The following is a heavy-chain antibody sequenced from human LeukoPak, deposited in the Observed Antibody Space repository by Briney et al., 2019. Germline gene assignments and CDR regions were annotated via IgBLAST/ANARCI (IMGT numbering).Heavy chain of an antibody. V-gene: IGHV4-34*01. J-gene: IGHJ6*03. Sequence: RPSETLSLTCAVYGGSFSGYYWSWIRQPPGKGLEWIGEINHSGSTNYNPSLKSRVTISVDTSKNQSSLKLSSVTAADTAVYYCARGKTMVRGVIARPYYYYYMDVWGKGTTVTVSS. CDR1: GGSFSGYY. CDR3: ARGKTMVRGVIARPYYYYYMDV. CDR2: INHSGST. D-gene: IGHD3-10*01.